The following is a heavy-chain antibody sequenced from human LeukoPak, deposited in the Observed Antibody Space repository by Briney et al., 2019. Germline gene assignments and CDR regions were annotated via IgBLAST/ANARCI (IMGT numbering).Heavy chain of an antibody. V-gene: IGHV3-33*01. CDR1: GFTFSSYG. Sequence: PGGSLRLSCAASGFTFSSYGMHWVRQAPGKGLEWVAVIWYDGSNKYYADSVKGRFTISRDNSKNTLYLQMNSLRAEDTAVYYCARDYYYDSSGNTDYWGQGTLVTVSS. CDR3: ARDYYYDSSGNTDY. D-gene: IGHD3-22*01. CDR2: IWYDGSNK. J-gene: IGHJ4*02.